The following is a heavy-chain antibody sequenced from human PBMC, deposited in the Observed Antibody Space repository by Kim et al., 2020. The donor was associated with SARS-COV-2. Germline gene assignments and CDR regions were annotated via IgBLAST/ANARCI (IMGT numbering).Heavy chain of an antibody. Sequence: ASVKVSCKASGYTFTSYAMNWVRQAPGQGLEWMGWINTNTGNPTYAQGFTGRFVFSLDTSVSTAYLQISSLKAEDTAVYYCARVSGSPANYYYYGMDVWGQGTTVTVSS. J-gene: IGHJ6*02. CDR1: GYTFTSYA. D-gene: IGHD3-10*01. V-gene: IGHV7-4-1*02. CDR2: INTNTGNP. CDR3: ARVSGSPANYYYYGMDV.